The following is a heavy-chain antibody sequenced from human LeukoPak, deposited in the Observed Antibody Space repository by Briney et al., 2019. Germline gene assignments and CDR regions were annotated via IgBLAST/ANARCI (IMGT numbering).Heavy chain of an antibody. J-gene: IGHJ6*03. Sequence: ASVKVSCKASGYTFTGYYMHWVRQAPGQGLEWMGWINPNSGGTNYVQKLQGRVTMTTDTSTSTAYMELRSLRSDDTAVYYCARQLGYCSSTSCPYYYYMDVWGKGTTVTVSS. CDR2: INPNSGGT. D-gene: IGHD2-2*01. CDR3: ARQLGYCSSTSCPYYYYMDV. V-gene: IGHV1-2*02. CDR1: GYTFTGYY.